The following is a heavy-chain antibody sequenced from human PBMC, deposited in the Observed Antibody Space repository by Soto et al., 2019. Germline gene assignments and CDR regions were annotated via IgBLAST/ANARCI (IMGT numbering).Heavy chain of an antibody. CDR2: IIPIFGTA. Sequence: QVQLVQSGAEVKKPGSSVKVSCKASGGTFSSYAISWVRQAPGQGLEWMGGIIPIFGTANYAQKFQGRVTITADESTSTAYMELSSLRSEDTAVYYCARDWDMTTVTTGSYYYGMDVWGQRTTVSVSS. CDR3: ARDWDMTTVTTGSYYYGMDV. CDR1: GGTFSSYA. D-gene: IGHD4-17*01. J-gene: IGHJ6*02. V-gene: IGHV1-69*01.